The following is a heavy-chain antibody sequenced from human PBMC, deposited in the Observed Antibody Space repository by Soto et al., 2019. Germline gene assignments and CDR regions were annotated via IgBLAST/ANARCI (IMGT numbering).Heavy chain of an antibody. J-gene: IGHJ4*02. Sequence: SVKVSCKASGGTFSSYTISWVRQAPGQGLEWMGRIIPILGIANYAQKFQGRVTMTTDTSTSTAYMELRSLRSDDTAEYYCARVGGWYYFDYWGQGTLVTVSS. CDR2: IIPILGIA. D-gene: IGHD6-19*01. CDR1: GGTFSSYT. CDR3: ARVGGWYYFDY. V-gene: IGHV1-69*02.